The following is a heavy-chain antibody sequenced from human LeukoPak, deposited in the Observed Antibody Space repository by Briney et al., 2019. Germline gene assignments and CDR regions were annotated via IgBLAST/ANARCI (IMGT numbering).Heavy chain of an antibody. Sequence: ASVKVSCKASGYTFTSYGISWVRQAPGQGLEWMGWISAYNGNTNYAQKLQGRVTMTTDTSTSTAYMELRSLRSDDTAVYYCASKQQPPRWGAFDIWGQGTMVTVSS. V-gene: IGHV1-18*01. CDR1: GYTFTSYG. J-gene: IGHJ3*02. CDR2: ISAYNGNT. CDR3: ASKQQPPRWGAFDI. D-gene: IGHD6-13*01.